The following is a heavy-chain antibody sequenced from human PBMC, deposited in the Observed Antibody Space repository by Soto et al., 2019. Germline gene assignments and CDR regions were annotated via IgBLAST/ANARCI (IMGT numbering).Heavy chain of an antibody. CDR2: ISYDESNK. D-gene: IGHD3-22*01. CDR1: GFTFSTYG. Sequence: QVQLVESGGGVVQPGRSLTLSCTASGFTFSTYGMHWVRQAPGKGLEWVAFISYDESNKYYADSVKGRFTVSRDNTENMLYLQMNSLRAEDTAVYFCARGGDTGYYSKSDYWGQGILVTVSS. CDR3: ARGGDTGYYSKSDY. J-gene: IGHJ4*02. V-gene: IGHV3-30*03.